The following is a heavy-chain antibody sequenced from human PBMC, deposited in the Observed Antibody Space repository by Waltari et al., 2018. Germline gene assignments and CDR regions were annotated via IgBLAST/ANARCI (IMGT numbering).Heavy chain of an antibody. Sequence: EVQLVQSGAEVKKPGATVKISCKASGYTFTDYYMHWVQQAPGKGLEWMGRVDPEDGETIYAEKFQGRVTITADTSTDTAYMELSSRRSEDTAVYYCATGQLNSGYYHDAFDIWGQGTMVTVSS. CDR1: GYTFTDYY. V-gene: IGHV1-69-2*01. CDR3: ATGQLNSGYYHDAFDI. CDR2: VDPEDGET. J-gene: IGHJ3*02. D-gene: IGHD3-22*01.